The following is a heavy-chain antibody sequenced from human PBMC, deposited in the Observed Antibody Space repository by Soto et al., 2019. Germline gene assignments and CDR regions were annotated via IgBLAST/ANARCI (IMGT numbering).Heavy chain of an antibody. CDR3: ASSKVSSYYDSSGYSYDY. J-gene: IGHJ4*02. V-gene: IGHV1-18*04. D-gene: IGHD3-22*01. CDR2: ISAYNGNT. Sequence: ASVKVSCKASGYTFTSYGISWVRQAPGQGLEWMGWISAYNGNTNYAQKLQGRVTMTTDTSTSTAYMELRSLRSDGTAVYYCASSKVSSYYDSSGYSYDYWGQGTLVTVSS. CDR1: GYTFTSYG.